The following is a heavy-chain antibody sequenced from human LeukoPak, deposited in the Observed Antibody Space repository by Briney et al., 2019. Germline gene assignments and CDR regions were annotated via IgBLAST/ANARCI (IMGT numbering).Heavy chain of an antibody. CDR3: ARDSVERTTVTTRKVRYYYGMDV. V-gene: IGHV3-48*04. J-gene: IGHJ6*02. D-gene: IGHD4-17*01. Sequence: GGSLRLSCAASGFTFSSYSMNWVRQAPGKGLEWVSYISSSSSTIYYADSVKGRFTISRDNAKNSLYLQMNSLRAEDTAVYYCARDSVERTTVTTRKVRYYYGMDVWGQGTTVTVSS. CDR1: GFTFSSYS. CDR2: ISSSSSTI.